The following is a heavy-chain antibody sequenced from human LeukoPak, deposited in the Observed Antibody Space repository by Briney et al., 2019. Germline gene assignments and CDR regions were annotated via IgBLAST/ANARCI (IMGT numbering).Heavy chain of an antibody. Sequence: SVKVSCKASGGTFSSYAISWVRQAPGQGLEWMGGIIPIFGTANYAQKFQGRVAITADKSTSTAYMELSSLRSEDTAVYYCARDRRRYYDSSGYYYFDYWGQGTLVTVSS. CDR3: ARDRRRYYDSSGYYYFDY. CDR2: IIPIFGTA. V-gene: IGHV1-69*06. J-gene: IGHJ4*02. D-gene: IGHD3-22*01. CDR1: GGTFSSYA.